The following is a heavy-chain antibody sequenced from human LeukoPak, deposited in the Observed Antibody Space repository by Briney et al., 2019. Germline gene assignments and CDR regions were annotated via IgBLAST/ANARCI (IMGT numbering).Heavy chain of an antibody. D-gene: IGHD1-26*01. J-gene: IGHJ4*02. Sequence: PGGSLGLSCAASGFTFSTYAMTWVRQAPGKGLEWVSGISTSGDRTYYADSVKGRFTISRDNSKNTLYLQMNSLRAEDTAEYYCARSAVGTSCCTAVDYWGQGTLVTVSS. CDR2: ISTSGDRT. CDR3: ARSAVGTSCCTAVDY. CDR1: GFTFSTYA. V-gene: IGHV3-23*01.